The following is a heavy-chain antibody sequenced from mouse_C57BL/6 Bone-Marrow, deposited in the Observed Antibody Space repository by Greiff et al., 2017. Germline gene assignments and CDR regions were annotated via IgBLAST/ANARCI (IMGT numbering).Heavy chain of an antibody. J-gene: IGHJ2*01. Sequence: QVQLQQPGAELVKPGASVKMSCKASGYTFTSYWITWVKQRPGQGLEWIGDIYPTSGRTNYKEKFKSKAILTVDTSSNTSYMQLSSLTSDDSAVFYCARSGPLGRSFDYWGQGTTLTVSS. D-gene: IGHD4-1*01. V-gene: IGHV1-55*01. CDR2: IYPTSGRT. CDR3: ARSGPLGRSFDY. CDR1: GYTFTSYW.